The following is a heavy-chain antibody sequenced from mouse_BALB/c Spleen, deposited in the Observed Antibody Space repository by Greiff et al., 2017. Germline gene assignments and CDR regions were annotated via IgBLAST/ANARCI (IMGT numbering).Heavy chain of an antibody. J-gene: IGHJ4*01. Sequence: VMLVESGPGLVAPSQSLSITCTVSGFSLTSYGVHWVRQPPGKGLEWLGVIWAGGSTNYNSALMSRLSISKDNSKSQVFLKMNSLQTDDTAMYYCAREREYYYDSSYNAMDYWGQGTSVTVSS. CDR2: IWAGGST. CDR1: GFSLTSYG. CDR3: AREREYYYDSSYNAMDY. V-gene: IGHV2-9*02. D-gene: IGHD1-1*01.